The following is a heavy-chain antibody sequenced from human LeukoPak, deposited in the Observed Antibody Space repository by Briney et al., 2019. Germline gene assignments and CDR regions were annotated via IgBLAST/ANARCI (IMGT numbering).Heavy chain of an antibody. D-gene: IGHD5-12*01. Sequence: PGGSLRLSCVASGFTVSSSYMSWVRQAPGKRLEWVSFIYSGGTTYYADSVQGRFTISRDISKNTLYLQMNILRAEDTAVYYCARYSSSDAFDIWGQGTMVTVSS. CDR2: IYSGGTT. J-gene: IGHJ3*02. CDR3: ARYSSSDAFDI. CDR1: GFTVSSSY. V-gene: IGHV3-53*01.